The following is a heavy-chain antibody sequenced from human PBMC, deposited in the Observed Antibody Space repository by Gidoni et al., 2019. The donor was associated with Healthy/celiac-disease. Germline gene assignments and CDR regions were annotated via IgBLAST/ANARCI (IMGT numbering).Heavy chain of an antibody. J-gene: IGHJ4*02. Sequence: VQRVESGGGLVRPGGSLRLSCAASGSPRREYRMHWVRQAPGKGLEWVSSISICSSYIYYADSVKGRFTISRDNAKNSLYLQMNSLRAEDTAVYYCAREGGRCSGNEPLYYFDYWGQGTLVTVSS. D-gene: IGHD2-15*01. V-gene: IGHV3-21*01. CDR3: AREGGRCSGNEPLYYFDY. CDR1: GSPRREYR. CDR2: ISICSSYI.